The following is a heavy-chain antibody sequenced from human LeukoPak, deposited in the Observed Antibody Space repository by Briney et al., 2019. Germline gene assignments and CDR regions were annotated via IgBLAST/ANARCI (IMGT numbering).Heavy chain of an antibody. CDR2: INYSGST. CDR3: ARDRAGAVAGLDY. CDR1: GGSISSSSYY. J-gene: IGHJ4*02. D-gene: IGHD6-19*01. V-gene: IGHV4-39*07. Sequence: PSETLSLTCTVSGGSISSSSYYWGWIRQPPGKGLEWIGSINYSGSTYYNPSLKSRVTISVDTSKNQFSLKLSSVTAADTAVYYCARDRAGAVAGLDYWGQGTLVTVSS.